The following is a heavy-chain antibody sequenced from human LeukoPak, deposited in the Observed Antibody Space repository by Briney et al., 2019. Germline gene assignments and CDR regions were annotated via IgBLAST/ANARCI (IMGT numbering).Heavy chain of an antibody. J-gene: IGHJ4*02. CDR1: GFTFSSYS. CDR3: ARDAPLMIVVATNGDY. D-gene: IGHD3-22*01. CDR2: ISSSSSTI. V-gene: IGHV3-48*04. Sequence: GGSLRLSCAASGFTFSSYSMNWVRQAPGKGLEWVSYISSSSSTIYYADSVKGRFTISRDNAKNSLYLQMNSLRAEDTAVYYCARDAPLMIVVATNGDYWGQGTLVTVSS.